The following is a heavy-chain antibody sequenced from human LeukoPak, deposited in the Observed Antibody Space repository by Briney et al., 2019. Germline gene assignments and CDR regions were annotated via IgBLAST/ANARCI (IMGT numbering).Heavy chain of an antibody. V-gene: IGHV3-30*02. D-gene: IGHD3-22*01. CDR3: AIDYYDSSGHRGYFNY. J-gene: IGHJ4*02. CDR1: EFTFSSYG. CDR2: IWYDGSNK. Sequence: GGSLRLACAASEFTFSSYGIHWVRQAPGKGLEWVAFIWYDGSNKYYADSVKGRFTVFRNNSKNTLYLQMNSLRAEDTSVYYCAIDYYDSSGHRGYFNYWGQGTLVTVSS.